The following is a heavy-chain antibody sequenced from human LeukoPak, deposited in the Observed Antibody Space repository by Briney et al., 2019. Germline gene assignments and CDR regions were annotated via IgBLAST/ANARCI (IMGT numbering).Heavy chain of an antibody. CDR2: IYYSGNT. CDR3: ARERGNPNVDYYYYYYMDV. CDR1: GVSISSSNSY. Sequence: PSETLSLTCTVSGVSISSSNSYWGWIRQPPGKGLEWIGSIYYSGNTYYNASLKSQVSISIDTSKNQFSLKLSSVTAADTAVYYCARERGNPNVDYYYYYYMDVWGKGTTVTVSS. V-gene: IGHV4-39*07. J-gene: IGHJ6*03. D-gene: IGHD4-23*01.